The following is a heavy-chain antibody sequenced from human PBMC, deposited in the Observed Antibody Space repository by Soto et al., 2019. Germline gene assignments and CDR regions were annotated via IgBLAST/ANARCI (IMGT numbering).Heavy chain of an antibody. CDR1: GFTFDDYA. J-gene: IGHJ4*02. CDR3: AKAHDFWSGYSC. D-gene: IGHD3-3*01. CDR2: ISWNSGSI. Sequence: EVQLVESGGGLVQPGRSLRLSCAASGFTFDDYAMHWVRQAPGKGLEWVSGISWNSGSIGYADSVKGRFTISRDNAKNALYLQMNSLRAEDTALYYCAKAHDFWSGYSCWGQGTLVTVSS. V-gene: IGHV3-9*01.